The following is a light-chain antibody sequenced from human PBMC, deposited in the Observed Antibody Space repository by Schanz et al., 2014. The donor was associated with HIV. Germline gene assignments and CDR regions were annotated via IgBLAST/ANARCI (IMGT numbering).Light chain of an antibody. CDR2: DVS. J-gene: IGLJ2*01. V-gene: IGLV2-14*03. CDR3: SSYTSSSPPVV. Sequence: SALTQPASVSGSPGQSITISCTGTSSDVGGYNYVSWYQQHPDKVPKLIIYDVSNRPSGVSNRFSGSKSGNTASLTISGLQAEDEADYYCSSYTSSSPPVVFGGGTKLTVL. CDR1: SSDVGGYNY.